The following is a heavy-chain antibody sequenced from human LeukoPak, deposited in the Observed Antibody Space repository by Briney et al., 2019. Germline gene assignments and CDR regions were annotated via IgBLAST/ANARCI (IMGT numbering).Heavy chain of an antibody. D-gene: IGHD3-10*01. Sequence: SETLSLTCTVSGGSISSYYWSWIRQPPGKGLEWIGYIYYSGSTNYNPSLKSRVTISVDTSKNQFSLKLSSVTAADTAVYYCARDRTVRGYSYGMDVWGQGTTVTVSS. J-gene: IGHJ6*02. CDR3: ARDRTVRGYSYGMDV. V-gene: IGHV4-59*01. CDR2: IYYSGST. CDR1: GGSISSYY.